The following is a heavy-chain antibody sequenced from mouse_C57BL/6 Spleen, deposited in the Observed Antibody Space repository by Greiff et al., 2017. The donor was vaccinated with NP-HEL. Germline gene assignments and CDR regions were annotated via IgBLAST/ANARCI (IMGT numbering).Heavy chain of an antibody. Sequence: QVQLKESGAELVRPGTSVKVSCKASGYAFTNYLIEWVKQRPGQGLEWIGVINPGSGGTNYNEKFKGKATLTADKSSSTAYMQLSSLTSEDSAVYFCAREGWDYGYFDVWGTGTTVTVSS. J-gene: IGHJ1*03. V-gene: IGHV1-54*01. D-gene: IGHD2-3*01. CDR1: GYAFTNYL. CDR3: AREGWDYGYFDV. CDR2: INPGSGGT.